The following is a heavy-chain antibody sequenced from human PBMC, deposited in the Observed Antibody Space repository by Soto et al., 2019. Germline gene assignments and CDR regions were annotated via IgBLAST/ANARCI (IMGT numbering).Heavy chain of an antibody. CDR1: GYSFTSYW. J-gene: IGHJ6*02. CDR3: AKVGSPGLVYYYYGMDV. Sequence: PGESLKISCKGSGYSFTSYWIGWVRQMPWKGLEWMGIIYPGDSDTRYSPSFQGQVTISADKSISTAYLQWSSLKASDTAMYYCAKVGSPGLVYYYYGMDVWGPGTTVTVYS. D-gene: IGHD1-26*01. CDR2: IYPGDSDT. V-gene: IGHV5-51*01.